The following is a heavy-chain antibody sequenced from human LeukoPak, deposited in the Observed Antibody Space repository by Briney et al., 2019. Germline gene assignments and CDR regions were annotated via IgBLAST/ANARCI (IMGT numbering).Heavy chain of an antibody. D-gene: IGHD5-24*01. CDR1: GYTFTSYD. CDR3: ARDGYNYYYYYYGMDV. CDR2: MNPNSGNT. Sequence: ASVKVSCKASGYTFTSYDINWVRQATGQGLEWMGWMNPNSGNTGYAQEFQGRVTMTRNTSISTAYMELSSLRSEDTAVYYCARDGYNYYYYYYGMDVWGQGTTVTVSS. J-gene: IGHJ6*02. V-gene: IGHV1-8*01.